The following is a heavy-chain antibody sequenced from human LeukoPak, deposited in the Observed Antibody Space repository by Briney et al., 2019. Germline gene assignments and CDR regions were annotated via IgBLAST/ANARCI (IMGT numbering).Heavy chain of an antibody. D-gene: IGHD3-10*01. Sequence: GGSLRLSCTASGFTFGAYPMSWVRQAPGKGLEWVSFIRSKAYGGTTEYAASVKGRFTISRDDSKSIAYLQMNSLKTEDTAVYYCTRVFPSLWFGELWYYMDVWGKGTTVTISS. CDR3: TRVFPSLWFGELWYYMDV. CDR2: IRSKAYGGTT. CDR1: GFTFGAYP. J-gene: IGHJ6*03. V-gene: IGHV3-49*04.